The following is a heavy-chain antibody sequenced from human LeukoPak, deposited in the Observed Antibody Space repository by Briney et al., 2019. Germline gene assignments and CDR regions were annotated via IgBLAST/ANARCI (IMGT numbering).Heavy chain of an antibody. CDR1: GYSFTSYW. Sequence: GESLKISCKGSGYSFTSYWIGWVRQMPGKGLEWMGIIYPGDSDTRYSPSFQGQVTISADKSISTAYLQWSSLKASDTAMYYCARQCQYYYGSGSANWFDPWGQGTLVTVSS. J-gene: IGHJ5*02. D-gene: IGHD3-10*01. CDR3: ARQCQYYYGSGSANWFDP. V-gene: IGHV5-51*01. CDR2: IYPGDSDT.